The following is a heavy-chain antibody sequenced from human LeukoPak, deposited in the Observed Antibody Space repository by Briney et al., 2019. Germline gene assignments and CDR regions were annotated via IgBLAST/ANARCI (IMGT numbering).Heavy chain of an antibody. Sequence: GGTLRLSCAASGFIFSHHGMNWVRQAPGKGLEWVSDIRSNGVITYYADSVKGRFTISRDNSKNTVDLQMNSLRGEDTAIYYCVKDDAWVQYQDWGQGTLVTVSS. CDR3: VKDDAWVQYQD. CDR2: IRSNGVIT. V-gene: IGHV3-23*01. CDR1: GFIFSHHG. J-gene: IGHJ4*02. D-gene: IGHD5-24*01.